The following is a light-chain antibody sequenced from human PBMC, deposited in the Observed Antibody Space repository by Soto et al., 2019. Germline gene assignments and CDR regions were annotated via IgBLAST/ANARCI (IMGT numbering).Light chain of an antibody. CDR3: QHSAHLLRP. J-gene: IGKJ1*01. CDR2: DTS. Sequence: ASQGIGDNLAWYQQKPGQTPRLLIYDTSIMATGVPSRFSGSSSGPDFTLTIGSLQPEDVAFYYCQHSAHLLRPFGYGTKVDIK. V-gene: IGKV3-15*01. CDR1: QGIGDN.